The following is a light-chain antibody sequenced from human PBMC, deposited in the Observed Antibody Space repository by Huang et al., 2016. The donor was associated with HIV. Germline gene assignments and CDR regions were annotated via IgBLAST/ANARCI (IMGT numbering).Light chain of an antibody. V-gene: IGKV1-39*01. CDR1: QRISTY. CDR2: AAS. J-gene: IGKJ5*01. CDR3: QQTYSTAIT. Sequence: DIQMTQSPSSLSASVGDRVTITCRASQRISTYLNWYQQKPGKAPKLLIFAASTLQSGLPSTFSGSGSGSDFTLTIRSLQPEDVATYYCQQTYSTAITFGQETRLEIK.